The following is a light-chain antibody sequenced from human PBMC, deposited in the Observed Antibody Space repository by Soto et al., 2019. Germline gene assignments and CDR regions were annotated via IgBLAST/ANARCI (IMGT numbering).Light chain of an antibody. Sequence: QSALTQPPSASGSPRQSVTISCTGTSSDVGGYNYVSWYQQHPGKVPKLLIYEVTRRPSGVPDRFSGSKSGNTASLTVSALQAEDEAHYYRSSYAGNNVVIFGGGTKLTVL. CDR2: EVT. CDR1: SSDVGGYNY. CDR3: SSYAGNNVVI. J-gene: IGLJ2*01. V-gene: IGLV2-8*01.